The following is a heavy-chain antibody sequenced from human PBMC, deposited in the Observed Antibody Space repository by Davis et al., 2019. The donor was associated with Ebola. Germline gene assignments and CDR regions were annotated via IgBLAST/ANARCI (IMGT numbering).Heavy chain of an antibody. J-gene: IGHJ6*04. Sequence: PSETLSLTCAVYGGSFSGYYWSWIRQPPGKGLEWIGEINHSGSTNYNPSLKSRVTISVDTSKNQFSLKLSSVTAADTAVYYCARAKGATGTRCCLDVWGKGTTVTVSS. CDR2: INHSGST. D-gene: IGHD1-1*01. V-gene: IGHV4-34*01. CDR1: GGSFSGYY. CDR3: ARAKGATGTRCCLDV.